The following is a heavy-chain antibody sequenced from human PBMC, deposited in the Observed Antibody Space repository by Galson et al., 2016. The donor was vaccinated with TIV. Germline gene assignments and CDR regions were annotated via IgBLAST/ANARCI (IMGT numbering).Heavy chain of an antibody. CDR2: IDWDGDK. CDR3: VRTPYGDSFGWYFDL. V-gene: IGHV2-70*11. J-gene: IGHJ2*01. D-gene: IGHD4-17*01. CDR1: GFSLNSNGMC. Sequence: PALVKPTQTLTLTCTFSGFSLNSNGMCVSWIRQPPGKALEWLARIDWDGDKYYSTFLQTRLTISKDTSKNQVVLTMTNMDPVDTATCYCVRTPYGDSFGWYFDLWGRGTLVTVSS.